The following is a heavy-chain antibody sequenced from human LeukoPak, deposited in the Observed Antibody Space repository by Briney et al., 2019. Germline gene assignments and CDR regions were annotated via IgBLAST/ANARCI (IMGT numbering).Heavy chain of an antibody. D-gene: IGHD5-12*01. V-gene: IGHV3-48*01. J-gene: IGHJ5*02. Sequence: GGSLRLSCAASGFSFSSDVMSWVRQAPGRGLEWVSHIRSSSETFYADSVKGRFTISRDNARNSLYLQMNNLRGEDTAIYYCARDAGNSGYGCDLWGQGTLVTVSS. CDR3: ARDAGNSGYGCDL. CDR1: GFSFSSDV. CDR2: IRSSSET.